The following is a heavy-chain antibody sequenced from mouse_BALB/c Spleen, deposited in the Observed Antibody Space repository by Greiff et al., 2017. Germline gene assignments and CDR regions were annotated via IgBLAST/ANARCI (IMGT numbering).Heavy chain of an antibody. J-gene: IGHJ2*01. CDR2: IWTGGGT. CDR1: GFSLTSYD. D-gene: IGHD2-3*01. CDR3: VREPYDGYYGFDY. Sequence: VQLQESGPGLVAPSQSLSITCTVSGFSLTSYDISWIRQPPGKGLEWLGVIWTGGGTNYNSAFMSRLSISKDNSKSQVFLKMNSLQTDDTAIYYCVREPYDGYYGFDYWGQGTTLTVSS. V-gene: IGHV2-9-2*01.